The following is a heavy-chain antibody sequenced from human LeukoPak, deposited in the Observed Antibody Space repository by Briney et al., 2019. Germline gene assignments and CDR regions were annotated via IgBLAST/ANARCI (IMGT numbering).Heavy chain of an antibody. CDR2: IGGRGGSA. D-gene: IGHD6-19*01. Sequence: DPGGSLRLSCAASGFTFSDYGMNWVRQTPGKGLEWVSAIGGRGGSAYYADSVKGRFTISRDNSKNTLYLQMNSLRAEDTAVYYCAKSISSGWYLFDYWGQGTLVTVSS. CDR1: GFTFSDYG. J-gene: IGHJ4*02. CDR3: AKSISSGWYLFDY. V-gene: IGHV3-23*01.